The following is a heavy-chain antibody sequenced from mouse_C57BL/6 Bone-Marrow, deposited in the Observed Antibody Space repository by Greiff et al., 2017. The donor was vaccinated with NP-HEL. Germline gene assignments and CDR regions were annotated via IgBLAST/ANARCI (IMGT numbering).Heavy chain of an antibody. V-gene: IGHV1-55*01. Sequence: QVQLQQPGAELVKPGASVKMSCKASGYTFTSYWITWVKQRPGQGLEWIGDIYPGSGSTNYNEKFKSKATLTVDTSSSTAYMQISSLTSEDSAVYYCARDGYYGSSPGWYFDVWGTGTTVTVSS. CDR1: GYTFTSYW. D-gene: IGHD1-1*01. CDR2: IYPGSGST. J-gene: IGHJ1*03. CDR3: ARDGYYGSSPGWYFDV.